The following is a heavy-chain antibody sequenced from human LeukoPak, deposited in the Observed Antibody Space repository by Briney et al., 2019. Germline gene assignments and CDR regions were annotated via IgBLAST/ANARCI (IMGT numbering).Heavy chain of an antibody. D-gene: IGHD3-10*01. Sequence: PSETLSLTCTVSGDSISNNYWSWLRQPPGQGLEWIGYIYYTGNTNYNPSLKSRATISVDTSKNQFSLKLSSVTAADTAVYYCAKRSGAFDIWGQGTMVTVPS. CDR3: AKRSGAFDI. CDR2: IYYTGNT. CDR1: GDSISNNY. V-gene: IGHV4-59*08. J-gene: IGHJ3*02.